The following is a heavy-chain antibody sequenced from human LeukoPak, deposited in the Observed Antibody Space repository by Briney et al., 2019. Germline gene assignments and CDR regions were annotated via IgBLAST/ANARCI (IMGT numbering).Heavy chain of an antibody. J-gene: IGHJ4*02. Sequence: SETPSLTCAVYGGSFSGYYWSWIRQPPGKGLEWIGEINHSGSTNYNPSLKSRVTISVDTSKNQFSLKLSSVTAADTAVYYCARARGYSYGHSDYWGQGTLVTVSS. CDR3: ARARGYSYGHSDY. D-gene: IGHD5-18*01. V-gene: IGHV4-34*01. CDR1: GGSFSGYY. CDR2: INHSGST.